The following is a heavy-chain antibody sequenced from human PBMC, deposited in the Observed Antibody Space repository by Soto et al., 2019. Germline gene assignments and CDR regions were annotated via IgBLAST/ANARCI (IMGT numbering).Heavy chain of an antibody. CDR2: IYYSEST. Sequence: SETLSLTCTVSGGSISSYYWSWIRQPPGTGLERIGYIYYSESTNYNPSLNSRFTISVDTSKNQFSLKLSSVTAADTAVYYCARHGVITRYYYYYMDVWGKGTTVT. J-gene: IGHJ6*03. D-gene: IGHD2-21*01. CDR1: GGSISSYY. CDR3: ARHGVITRYYYYYMDV. V-gene: IGHV4-59*08.